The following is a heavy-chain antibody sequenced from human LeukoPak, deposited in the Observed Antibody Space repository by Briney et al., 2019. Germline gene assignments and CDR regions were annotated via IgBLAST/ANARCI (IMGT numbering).Heavy chain of an antibody. J-gene: IGHJ4*01. D-gene: IGHD3-9*01. Sequence: GGSLRLSCEASGFTFNLFSMHWIRRTPGKGLEWVSATSHDESNKLYADSVKRRFTISRDNSRDTVYLQMNNLRLDDAGTYYCAGSRLGLWLSVIDYWGQGSLVTVSA. CDR1: GFTFNLFS. CDR2: TSHDESNK. V-gene: IGHV3-30*03. CDR3: AGSRLGLWLSVIDY.